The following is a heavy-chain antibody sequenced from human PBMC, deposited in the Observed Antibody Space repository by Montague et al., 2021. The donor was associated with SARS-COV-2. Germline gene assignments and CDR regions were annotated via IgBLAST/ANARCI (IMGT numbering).Heavy chain of an antibody. CDR1: GGSISYGSCF. Sequence: TLSLTCTVSGGSISYGSCFWTWIRQPAGQGLEWIGRIHTSGSTNYNLSLKSRVSISIDTSKDQFSLELSSVTAADTSVYYCASSHCGGDCYSGQGTLVTVSS. CDR2: IHTSGST. V-gene: IGHV4-61*02. CDR3: ASSHCGGDCY. J-gene: IGHJ4*02. D-gene: IGHD2-21*02.